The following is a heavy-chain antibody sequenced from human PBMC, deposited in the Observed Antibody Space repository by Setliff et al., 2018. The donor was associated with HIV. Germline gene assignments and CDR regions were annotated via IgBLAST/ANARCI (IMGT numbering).Heavy chain of an antibody. CDR2: IRSKAYGGTT. J-gene: IGHJ4*02. CDR1: GFTFGDYA. V-gene: IGHV3-49*04. D-gene: IGHD3-3*01. Sequence: SLRLSCTASGFTFGDYAMSWVRQAPGKGLEWVGFIRSKAYGGTTEYAASVKGRFTISRDDSKSIAYLQMNSLKTEDTAVYYCTRVDYDFWSGPMTRYYFDYWGQGTLVTVSS. CDR3: TRVDYDFWSGPMTRYYFDY.